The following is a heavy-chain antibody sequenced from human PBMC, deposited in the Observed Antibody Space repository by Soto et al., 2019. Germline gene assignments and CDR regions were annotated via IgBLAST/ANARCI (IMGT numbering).Heavy chain of an antibody. CDR3: ARRNLSDRYNVG. Sequence: SVKVSCKASGGTFSSYAISWVRQAPGQGLEWMGGIIPIFGTANYAQKFQGRVTITADKSTSTAYMELSSLRSEDTAVYYCARRNLSDRYNVGWGQGTLGTVSS. V-gene: IGHV1-69*06. CDR1: GGTFSSYA. CDR2: IIPIFGTA. D-gene: IGHD5-18*01. J-gene: IGHJ4*02.